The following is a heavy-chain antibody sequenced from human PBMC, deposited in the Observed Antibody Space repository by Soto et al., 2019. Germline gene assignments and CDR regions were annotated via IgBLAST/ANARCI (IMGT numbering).Heavy chain of an antibody. CDR3: ARGGPGDFWSGYYYYYYGMDV. CDR1: GYTFTSYG. Sequence: GASVKVSCKASGYTFTSYGISWVRQAPGQGLEWMGWISAYNGNTNYAQKLQGRVTMTTDTSTSTAYMELRSLRSDDTAVYYCARGGPGDFWSGYYYYYYGMDVWGQGTTVTVSS. V-gene: IGHV1-18*01. J-gene: IGHJ6*02. D-gene: IGHD3-3*01. CDR2: ISAYNGNT.